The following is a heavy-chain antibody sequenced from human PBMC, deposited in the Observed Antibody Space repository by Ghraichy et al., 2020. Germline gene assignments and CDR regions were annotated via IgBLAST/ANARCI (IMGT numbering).Heavy chain of an antibody. CDR3: ARNQMILYYYMDV. V-gene: IGHV3-11*03. J-gene: IGHJ6*03. CDR1: GFTFSDYY. D-gene: IGHD3-22*01. CDR2: ISSASGYT. Sequence: GESLNISCAASGFTFSDYYMSWIRQAPGKGLEWVSYISSASGYTEYADSVKGRFTVSRDNANNTLYLEMNSLRVEDTAVYYCARNQMILYYYMDVWGIGTTVSVSS.